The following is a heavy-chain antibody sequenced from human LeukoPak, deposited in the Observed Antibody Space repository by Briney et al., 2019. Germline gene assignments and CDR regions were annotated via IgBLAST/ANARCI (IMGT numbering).Heavy chain of an antibody. V-gene: IGHV4-39*07. CDR2: IYYSGST. Sequence: SDTLSLTRTVSGGSISSSSYYWGWTRQPPGKGLEWIGSIYYSGSTYYNPSLKSRVTISVDTSKNQFSLELSFVTAAGTAVYLCASTNWNDVDYWGQGTLVTVSS. D-gene: IGHD1-1*01. CDR3: ASTNWNDVDY. CDR1: GGSISSSSYY. J-gene: IGHJ4*02.